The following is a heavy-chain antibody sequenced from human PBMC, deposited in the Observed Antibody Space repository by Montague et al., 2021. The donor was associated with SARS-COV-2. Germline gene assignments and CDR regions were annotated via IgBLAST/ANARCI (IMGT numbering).Heavy chain of an antibody. CDR3: ARVHFVSSGWYPGAFDL. CDR1: GGSINSGGYY. CDR2: IYYSGST. V-gene: IGHV4-31*03. Sequence: TLSLTCTVSGGSINSGGYYWSWIRQHPGKGLEWIGYIYYSGSTYYNPSLKSRLTISVDTSKNQFSLKLSSVTAADTAVYYCARVHFVSSGWYPGAFDLWGQGTMVTVSS. D-gene: IGHD6-19*01. J-gene: IGHJ3*01.